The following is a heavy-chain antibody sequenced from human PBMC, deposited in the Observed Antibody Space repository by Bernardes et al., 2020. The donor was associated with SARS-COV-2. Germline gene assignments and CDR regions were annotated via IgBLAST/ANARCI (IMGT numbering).Heavy chain of an antibody. Sequence: GGSLRLSCAASGFTFSNYAMTWVRQAPGKGLEWVSAITGSDGTTYYADSVKGRFTISRDNSKNTLYLQMNSLRAEDTAVYYCAKERRYNSAWYPIQFDYWGQGTLVTVSS. CDR2: ITGSDGTT. V-gene: IGHV3-23*01. J-gene: IGHJ4*02. CDR1: GFTFSNYA. CDR3: AKERRYNSAWYPIQFDY. D-gene: IGHD6-19*01.